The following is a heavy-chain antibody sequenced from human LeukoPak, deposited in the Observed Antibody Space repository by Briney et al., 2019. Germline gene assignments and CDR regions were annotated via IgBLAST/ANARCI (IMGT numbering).Heavy chain of an antibody. Sequence: SVKVSCKASGGTFSSYAISWVRQAPGQGLEWMGRIIPILGIANYAQKFQGRVTITADESTSTAYMELSSLRSEDTAVYYCARDVGATPYYFDYWGQGTLVTVSS. V-gene: IGHV1-69*04. CDR3: ARDVGATPYYFDY. D-gene: IGHD1-26*01. CDR1: GGTFSSYA. J-gene: IGHJ4*02. CDR2: IIPILGIA.